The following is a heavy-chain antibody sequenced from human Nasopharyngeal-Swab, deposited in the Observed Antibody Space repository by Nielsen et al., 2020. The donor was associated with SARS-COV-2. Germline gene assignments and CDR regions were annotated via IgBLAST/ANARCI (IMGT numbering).Heavy chain of an antibody. Sequence: SVKVSCKSSGGIFSNSGFSWVRQAPAQGLEWMGGIIPVFGTPLYAQKFQGRVTISADEYTTTTYMELSSLRSQDTDVYYCVKVRTNYGRGLTGALDPWGQGTLVTVSS. D-gene: IGHD1-20*01. J-gene: IGHJ5*02. CDR2: IIPVFGTP. V-gene: IGHV1-69*13. CDR1: GGIFSNSG. CDR3: VKVRTNYGRGLTGALDP.